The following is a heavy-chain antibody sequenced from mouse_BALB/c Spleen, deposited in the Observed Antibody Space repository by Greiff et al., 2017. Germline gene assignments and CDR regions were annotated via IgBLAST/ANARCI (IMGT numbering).Heavy chain of an antibody. J-gene: IGHJ1*01. D-gene: IGHD1-2*01. Sequence: EVMLVESGGGLVKPGGSLKLSCAASGFTFSDYYMYWVRQTPEKRLEWVATISDGGSYTYYPDTVKGRFTISRDNAKNTLYLQMSSLKSEDTAMYYCARPSLLRLRTWYFDVWGAGTTVTVSS. V-gene: IGHV5-4*02. CDR3: ARPSLLRLRTWYFDV. CDR1: GFTFSDYY. CDR2: ISDGGSYT.